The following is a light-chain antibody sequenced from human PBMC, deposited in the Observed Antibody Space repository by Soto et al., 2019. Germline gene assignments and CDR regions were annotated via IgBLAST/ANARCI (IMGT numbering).Light chain of an antibody. CDR3: QQSFFAPPT. V-gene: IGKV1-39*01. CDR2: ESP. CDR1: QNVRSY. Sequence: DIHMTQSPSSVSSSVGDTVTITCRTSQNVRSYLNWYQQKPGKAPKLLIYESPTLESGVPSTFSGDGFGTEFTLTISSLQPDDVATYYCQQSFFAPPTFGRGTKVEI. J-gene: IGKJ1*01.